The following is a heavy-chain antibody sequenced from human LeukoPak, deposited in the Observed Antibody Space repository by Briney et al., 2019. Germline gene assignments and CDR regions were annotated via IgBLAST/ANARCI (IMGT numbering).Heavy chain of an antibody. D-gene: IGHD6-13*01. J-gene: IGHJ2*01. V-gene: IGHV3-30*02. CDR2: IRYDGSNK. CDR3: AKDHLAYSRSPTYWYFDL. Sequence: GGSLRLSCAASGFTFSSYGMHWVRQAPGKGLEWVAFIRYDGSNKYYADSVKGRFTISRDNSKNTLYLQMNSLRAEDTAVYYCAKDHLAYSRSPTYWYFDLWGRGTLVTVSS. CDR1: GFTFSSYG.